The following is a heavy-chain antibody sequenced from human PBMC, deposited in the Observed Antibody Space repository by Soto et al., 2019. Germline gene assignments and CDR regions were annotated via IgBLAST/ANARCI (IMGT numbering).Heavy chain of an antibody. V-gene: IGHV2-70*01. D-gene: IGHD6-13*01. CDR1: GFSLSTSGMC. Sequence: SGPTLVNPTQTFTLTCTFSGFSLSTSGMCVSWIRQPPGKALEWLALIDWDDDKYYSTSLKTRLTISKDTSKNQVVLTMTNMDPVDTATYYCARIAAGPHYFDYWGQGTLVTVSS. CDR2: IDWDDDK. CDR3: ARIAAGPHYFDY. J-gene: IGHJ4*02.